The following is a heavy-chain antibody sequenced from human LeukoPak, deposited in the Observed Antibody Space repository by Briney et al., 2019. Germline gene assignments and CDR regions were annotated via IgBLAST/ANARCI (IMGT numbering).Heavy chain of an antibody. Sequence: GESLTLSCAASGFTFSSHSFNWVRQAQGPGPEWVSSISGSSSYIYYADSLKGRFTISRDDATNSLFLQMHSLRAEDTAVYYCARWGYCSGGNCYIDYWGQGTLVTVSS. CDR2: ISGSSSYI. J-gene: IGHJ4*02. D-gene: IGHD2-15*01. CDR3: ARWGYCSGGNCYIDY. CDR1: GFTFSSHS. V-gene: IGHV3-21*01.